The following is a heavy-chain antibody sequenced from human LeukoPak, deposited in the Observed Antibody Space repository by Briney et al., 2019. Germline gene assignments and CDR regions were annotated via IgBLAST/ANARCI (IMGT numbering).Heavy chain of an antibody. Sequence: SVKVSCKASGGTFSSYAISWVRQAPGQGLEWMGRIIPILGIANYAQKFRGRVTITADKSTSTAYMELSSLRSEDTAVYYCARDEPCSGGSCYGDYWGQGTLVTVSS. CDR1: GGTFSSYA. CDR2: IIPILGIA. CDR3: ARDEPCSGGSCYGDY. D-gene: IGHD2-15*01. V-gene: IGHV1-69*04. J-gene: IGHJ4*02.